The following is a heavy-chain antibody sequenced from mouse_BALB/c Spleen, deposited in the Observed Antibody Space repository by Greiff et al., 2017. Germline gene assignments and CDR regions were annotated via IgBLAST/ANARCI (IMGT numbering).Heavy chain of an antibody. CDR2: INPSSGYT. CDR3: ARVEGNYVYYAMDY. V-gene: IGHV1-4*02. CDR1: GYTFTSYT. Sequence: QVQLKQSAAELARPGASVKMSCKASGYTFTSYTMHWVKQRPGQGLEWIGYINPSSGYTEYNQKFKDKTTLTADKSSSTAYMQLSSLTSEDSAVYYCARVEGNYVYYAMDYWGQGTSVTVSS. D-gene: IGHD2-1*01. J-gene: IGHJ4*01.